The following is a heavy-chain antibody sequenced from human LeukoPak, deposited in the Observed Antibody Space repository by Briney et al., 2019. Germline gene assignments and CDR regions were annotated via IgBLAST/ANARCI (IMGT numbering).Heavy chain of an antibody. CDR2: IFYSGST. CDR1: SGSISTSNYY. J-gene: IGHJ4*02. CDR3: ATPREGLRNLRAFDY. V-gene: IGHV4-39*07. Sequence: SETLSLTCTVSSGSISTSNYYWGWVRQPPGKALEWIGNIFYSGSTYYSPSLKSRVTISVDTSKNQFSLKLSSVTAADTAVYYCATPREGLRNLRAFDYWGQGTLVTVSS. D-gene: IGHD5-12*01.